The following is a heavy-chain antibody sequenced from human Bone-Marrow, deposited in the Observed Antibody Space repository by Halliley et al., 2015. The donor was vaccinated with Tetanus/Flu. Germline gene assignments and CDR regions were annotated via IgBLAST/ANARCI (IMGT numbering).Heavy chain of an antibody. D-gene: IGHD3-10*01. CDR2: IFYSGNT. Sequence: LRLSCTVSGGSISPYYWSWIRQPPGKGLEWIGYIFYSGNTNYNPSLKSRVTISVDTSKNQFSLRLSSVTPADTAVYYCARSGSGHYEGWLDPLGQGPLVPFSS. V-gene: IGHV4-59*01. CDR3: ARSGSGHYEGWLDP. CDR1: GGSISPYY. J-gene: IGHJ5*02.